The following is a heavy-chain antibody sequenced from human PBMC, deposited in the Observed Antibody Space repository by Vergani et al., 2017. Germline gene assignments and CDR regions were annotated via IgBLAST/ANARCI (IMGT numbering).Heavy chain of an antibody. J-gene: IGHJ6*02. D-gene: IGHD6-19*01. V-gene: IGHV1-46*03. CDR3: ARIGLRDGSGWGYHYYYYYGMDV. CDR1: GYTFTSYY. CDR2: INPSGGST. Sequence: QVQLVQSGAEVKKPGASVKVSCKASGYTFTSYYMHWVRQAPGQGLEWMGIINPSGGSTSYAQKFQGRVTMTRDTSTSTVYMELSSLRSEDTAVYYCARIGLRDGSGWGYHYYYYYGMDVWGQXP.